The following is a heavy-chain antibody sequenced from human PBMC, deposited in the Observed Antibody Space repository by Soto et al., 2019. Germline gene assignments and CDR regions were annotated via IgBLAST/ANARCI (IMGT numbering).Heavy chain of an antibody. Sequence: QVQLVQSGAEVKKPGSSVKVSCKASGGTLNHYVITWVRQAPGQGLEWMGEIIPIFNTTKYAQRFQGRLTITADKSTSTAYMEVSSLRSEDTAIYYCARTGRDGNNLLLDYWGQGTLVTVSS. CDR2: IIPIFNTT. J-gene: IGHJ4*02. V-gene: IGHV1-69*06. CDR1: GGTLNHYV. D-gene: IGHD3-10*01. CDR3: ARTGRDGNNLLLDY.